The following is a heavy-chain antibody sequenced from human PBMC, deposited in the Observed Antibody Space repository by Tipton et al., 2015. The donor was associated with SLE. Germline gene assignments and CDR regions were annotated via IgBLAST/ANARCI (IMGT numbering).Heavy chain of an antibody. V-gene: IGHV4-34*01. CDR1: GGSFSGYY. CDR3: ARGMVTWRGAILGVDV. CDR2: INHSGST. D-gene: IGHD2-21*02. J-gene: IGHJ6*02. Sequence: TLSLTCAVYGGSFSGYYGSWIRQPPGKGLEWIGEINHSGSTNYNPSLKSRVTISVDTAKNQFSLKLTSVTAADTAVYYCARGMVTWRGAILGVDVWGQGTTVNVSS.